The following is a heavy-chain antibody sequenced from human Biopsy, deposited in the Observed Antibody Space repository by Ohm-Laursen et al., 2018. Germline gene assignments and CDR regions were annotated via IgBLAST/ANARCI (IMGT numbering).Heavy chain of an antibody. CDR3: ARGSNEYGGLYFPH. Sequence: TLSLTCIVSGDSISTYYWSWIRQPPGKGLQWIGYIYYTGNTDYNPSLQSRVTISLDTSRKHFSLRLTSLAAADTAVYYCARGSNEYGGLYFPHWGQGTLVTVSS. V-gene: IGHV4-59*08. D-gene: IGHD4-23*01. J-gene: IGHJ1*01. CDR2: IYYTGNT. CDR1: GDSISTYY.